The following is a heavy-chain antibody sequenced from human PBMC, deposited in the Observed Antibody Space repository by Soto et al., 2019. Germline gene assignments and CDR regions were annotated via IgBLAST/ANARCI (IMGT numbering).Heavy chain of an antibody. CDR3: ARRGLVGATTFDY. J-gene: IGHJ4*02. CDR1: GGSISSYY. D-gene: IGHD1-26*01. CDR2: IYYSGST. Sequence: SETMSLTCTVSGGSISSYYWSWIRQPPGKGLECIGSIYYSGSTYYSPSLKSRVTISVDTSKNQFSLKLSSVTAADTAVYYCARRGLVGATTFDYWGQGTLVTVSS. V-gene: IGHV4-59*08.